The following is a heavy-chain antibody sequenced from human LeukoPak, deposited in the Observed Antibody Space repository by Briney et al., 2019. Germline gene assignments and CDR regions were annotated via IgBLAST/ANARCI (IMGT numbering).Heavy chain of an antibody. Sequence: GGSLRLSCGASGFLFSNYWMSWLRQTPGKGLEWVANIRQDGNEKRYVDSVKGRFTISRDNAKNSLYVQMNSLRAEDTAVYYCASSGSYRFDYWGQGTLVTVSS. CDR3: ASSGSYRFDY. CDR2: IRQDGNEK. V-gene: IGHV3-7*03. J-gene: IGHJ4*02. CDR1: GFLFSNYW. D-gene: IGHD1-26*01.